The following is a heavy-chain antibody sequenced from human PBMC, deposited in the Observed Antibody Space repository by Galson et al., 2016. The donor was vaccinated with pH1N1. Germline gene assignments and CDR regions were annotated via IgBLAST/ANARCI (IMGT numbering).Heavy chain of an antibody. CDR3: ARFLYGDYVGYFDL. Sequence: SLRLSCAASGFTFTSYWMSWVRQAPGKGLEWVANIKQDGSEKYYVDSVKGRFTISRDNAKNSLYLQMNSLRAEDTAVYYCARFLYGDYVGYFDLWGRGTLVTVSS. CDR1: GFTFTSYW. J-gene: IGHJ2*01. V-gene: IGHV3-7*03. D-gene: IGHD4-17*01. CDR2: IKQDGSEK.